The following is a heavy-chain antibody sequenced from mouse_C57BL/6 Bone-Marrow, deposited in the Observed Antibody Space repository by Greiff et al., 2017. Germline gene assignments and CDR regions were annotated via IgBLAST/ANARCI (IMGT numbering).Heavy chain of an antibody. V-gene: IGHV1-61*01. CDR1: GYTFTSYW. D-gene: IGHD1-1*01. Sequence: QVQLQQPGAELVRPGSSVKLSCKASGYTFTSYWMDWVKQRPGQGLEWIGNIYPSDSETHYNQKFKDKATLTVDKSSSTAYMQLSSLTSEDSAVYDCARITTVVATEGFAYWGQGTLVTVSA. CDR2: IYPSDSET. J-gene: IGHJ3*01. CDR3: ARITTVVATEGFAY.